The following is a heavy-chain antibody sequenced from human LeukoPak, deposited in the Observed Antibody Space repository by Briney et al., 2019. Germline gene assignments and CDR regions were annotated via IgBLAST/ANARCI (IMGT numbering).Heavy chain of an antibody. V-gene: IGHV3-33*06. CDR3: AKSTRNYYYYYMDV. CDR2: IWYVGSNK. CDR1: GFTFSSYG. J-gene: IGHJ6*03. Sequence: PGGSLRLSCAASGFTFSSYGMHWVRQAPGKGLEWVAVIWYVGSNKYYADSVKGRFTISRDNSKNTLYLQMNSLRAEDTAVYYCAKSTRNYYYYYMDVWGKGTTVTVSS.